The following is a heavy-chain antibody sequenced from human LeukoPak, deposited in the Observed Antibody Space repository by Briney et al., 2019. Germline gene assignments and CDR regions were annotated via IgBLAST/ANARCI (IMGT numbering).Heavy chain of an antibody. CDR2: INHSGST. J-gene: IGHJ5*02. D-gene: IGHD3-22*01. V-gene: IGHV4-34*01. CDR3: ARLDPEYGSSGFSPWIDP. CDR1: GGSFSGYY. Sequence: SSETLSLTCAVYGGSFSGYYWSWIRQPPGKGLEWIGEINHSGSTNYNPSLKSRVTISVDTSKNQFSLKLSSVTAADTAVYYCARLDPEYGSSGFSPWIDPWGQGTLVTVSS.